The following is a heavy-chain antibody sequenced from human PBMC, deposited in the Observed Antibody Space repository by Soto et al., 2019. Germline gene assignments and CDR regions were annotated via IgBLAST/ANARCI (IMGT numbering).Heavy chain of an antibody. J-gene: IGHJ4*02. CDR1: GASINSGDYY. V-gene: IGHV4-30-4*01. CDR2: IYYSGST. Sequence: TSETLSLTCTVSGASINSGDYYWSWIRQPPGKGLEWIGHIYYSGSTYYNPSLKSRAGISVDSSKSQVSLKLTSVTAADTAVHFCARILMNYYRLDYWGQGALVTVSS. CDR3: ARILMNYYRLDY. D-gene: IGHD3-10*01.